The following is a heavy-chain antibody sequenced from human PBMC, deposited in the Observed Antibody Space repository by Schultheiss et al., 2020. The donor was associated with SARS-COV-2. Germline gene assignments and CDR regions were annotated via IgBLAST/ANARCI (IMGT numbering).Heavy chain of an antibody. Sequence: SQTLSLTCTVSGGSISSSSYYWGWIRQPPGKGLEWIGYIYYSGSTNYNPSLKSRVTISVDTSKNQFSLKLSSVTAADTAVYYCARRRRDWYFDLWGRGTLVTVSS. CDR2: IYYSGST. V-gene: IGHV4-61*05. CDR1: GGSISSSSYY. J-gene: IGHJ2*01. CDR3: ARRRRDWYFDL.